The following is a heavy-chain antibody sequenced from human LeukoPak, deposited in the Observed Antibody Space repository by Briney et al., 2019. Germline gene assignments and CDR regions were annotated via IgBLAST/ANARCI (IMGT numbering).Heavy chain of an antibody. CDR2: IIPILGIA. J-gene: IGHJ4*02. Sequence: GASVKVSCKASGGTFSSYAISWVRQAPGQGLEWMGRIIPILGIANYAQKFQGRVTTTADKSTSTAYMELSSLRSEDTAVYYCARSRPSGKYSPSSPYYFDYWGQGTLVTVSS. CDR1: GGTFSSYA. D-gene: IGHD6-6*01. V-gene: IGHV1-69*04. CDR3: ARSRPSGKYSPSSPYYFDY.